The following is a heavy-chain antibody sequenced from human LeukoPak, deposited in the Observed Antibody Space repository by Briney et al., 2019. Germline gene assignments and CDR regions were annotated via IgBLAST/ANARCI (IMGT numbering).Heavy chain of an antibody. CDR1: GFTFSSYG. Sequence: GGSLRLSCAASGFTFSSYGMHWVRQAPGKGLEWVAVIWYDGSNKYYADSVKGRFTISRDNAKNSLYLQMNSLRAEDTALYYCAKEGDDSSGYPDYWGQGTLVTVSS. J-gene: IGHJ4*02. CDR2: IWYDGSNK. V-gene: IGHV3-33*03. D-gene: IGHD3-22*01. CDR3: AKEGDDSSGYPDY.